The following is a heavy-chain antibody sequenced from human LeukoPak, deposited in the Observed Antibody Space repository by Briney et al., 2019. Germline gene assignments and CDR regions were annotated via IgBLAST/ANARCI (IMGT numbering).Heavy chain of an antibody. CDR1: GYTFTDYY. CDR2: VDPEDGET. V-gene: IGHV1-69-2*01. D-gene: IGHD5-24*01. Sequence: ASVKVSCKVSGYTFTDYYMHWVQQAPGKGLEWMGLVDPEDGETIYAEKFQGRVTITADTSTDTAYMELSGLRSEDTAVYYCATIVMATIRQPVFDYWGQGTLVTVSS. CDR3: ATIVMATIRQPVFDY. J-gene: IGHJ4*02.